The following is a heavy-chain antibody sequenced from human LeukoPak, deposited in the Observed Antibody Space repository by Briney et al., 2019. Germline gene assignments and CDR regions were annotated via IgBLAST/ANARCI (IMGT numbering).Heavy chain of an antibody. V-gene: IGHV1-69*13. D-gene: IGHD2-8*01. CDR3: ARGFYETNGPFDY. CDR2: IFPMFGTA. J-gene: IGHJ4*02. Sequence: SVKVSCKASGGTFSTYAISWVRQAPGQGLEWMGGIFPMFGTANYAQKFQGRVTITADESTRTGNMELSSLRSEDTAVYYCARGFYETNGPFDYWGQGTLVTVSS. CDR1: GGTFSTYA.